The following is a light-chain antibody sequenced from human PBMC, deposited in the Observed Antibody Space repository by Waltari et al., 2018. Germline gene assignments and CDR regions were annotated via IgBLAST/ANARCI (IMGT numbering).Light chain of an antibody. J-gene: IGLJ3*02. CDR3: CSCVGRNIYWV. Sequence: QSALTQPRSVSGSPGQSVTISCTGTSSDVGANNFVSWYQHHPDKAPKLFIYDINKRPSGVPDGFSGSKSGNTASLTISGLQAEDEADYYCCSCVGRNIYWVFGGGTKLTVL. CDR1: SSDVGANNF. CDR2: DIN. V-gene: IGLV2-11*01.